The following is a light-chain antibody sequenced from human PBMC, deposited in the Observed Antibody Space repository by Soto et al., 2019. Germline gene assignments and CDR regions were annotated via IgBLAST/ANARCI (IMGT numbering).Light chain of an antibody. CDR3: YQFNNYPTT. Sequence: AIQLTQSPSSLSAPVGDIVTITCRASQGISSTLAWYQQKPGKAPKLLIYDAFSLESGVPSRFSGSGSGTDFTLTISSLQPEDFATYYCYQFNNYPTTFGQGTRLEIK. J-gene: IGKJ5*01. CDR1: QGISST. CDR2: DAF. V-gene: IGKV1D-13*01.